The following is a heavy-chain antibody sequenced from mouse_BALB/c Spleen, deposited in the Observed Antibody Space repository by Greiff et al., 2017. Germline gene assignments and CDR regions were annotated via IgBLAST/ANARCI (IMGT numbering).Heavy chain of an antibody. D-gene: IGHD2-1*01. V-gene: IGHV5-17*02. CDR2: ISSGSSTI. Sequence: EVQLVESGGGLVQPGGSRKLSCAASGFTFSSFGMHWVRQAPEKGLEWVAYISSGSSTIYYADTVKGRFTISRDNPKNTLFLQMTSLRSEDTAMYYCERQDLAFPYGNHGYAMDYWGQGTSVTVSS. CDR3: ERQDLAFPYGNHGYAMDY. J-gene: IGHJ4*01. CDR1: GFTFSSFG.